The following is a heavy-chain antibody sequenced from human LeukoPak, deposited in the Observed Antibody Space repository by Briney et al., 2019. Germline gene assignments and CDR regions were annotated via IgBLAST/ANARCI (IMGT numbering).Heavy chain of an antibody. Sequence: EASVKVSCKASGYTFTSYDINWVRQATGQGLEWMGWINPNSGGTNYAQKFQGWVTMTRDTSISTAYMELSRLRSDDTAVYYCAREGNYSSGTLSAPSGDFDYWGQGTLVTVSS. CDR2: INPNSGGT. CDR3: AREGNYSSGTLSAPSGDFDY. J-gene: IGHJ4*02. V-gene: IGHV1-2*04. CDR1: GYTFTSYD. D-gene: IGHD6-19*01.